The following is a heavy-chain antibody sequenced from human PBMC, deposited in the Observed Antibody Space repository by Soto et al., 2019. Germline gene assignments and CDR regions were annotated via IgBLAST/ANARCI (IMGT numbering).Heavy chain of an antibody. V-gene: IGHV3-23*01. Sequence: WGSLRLPCAASGFNFSSYAMTWVRQAPGKGPEWVSVIGGSGSPTYYADSVKGRFTISRDNSKNTLYLQMNSLRAEDTAVYYYAKDLKTTVVRAYDYWGQGTLVTVSS. CDR3: AKDLKTTVVRAYDY. J-gene: IGHJ4*02. D-gene: IGHD2-15*01. CDR2: IGGSGSPT. CDR1: GFNFSSYA.